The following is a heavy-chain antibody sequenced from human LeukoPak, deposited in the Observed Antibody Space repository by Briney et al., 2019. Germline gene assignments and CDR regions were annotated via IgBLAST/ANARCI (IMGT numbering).Heavy chain of an antibody. Sequence: SETLSLTCTVSGGSISSSSYYWGWIRQPPGKGLEWIGSIYYSGSTYYNPSLKSRVTISVDTSKNQFSLKLSSVTAADTAVYYCARVEQWLVQYYFDYWGQEPWSPSPQ. CDR3: ARVEQWLVQYYFDY. D-gene: IGHD6-19*01. J-gene: IGHJ4*01. CDR1: GGSISSSSYY. V-gene: IGHV4-39*07. CDR2: IYYSGST.